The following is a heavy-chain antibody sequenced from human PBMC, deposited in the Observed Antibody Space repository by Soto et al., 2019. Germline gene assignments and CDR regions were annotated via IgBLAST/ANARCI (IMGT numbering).Heavy chain of an antibody. V-gene: IGHV4-34*01. D-gene: IGHD3-9*01. CDR1: GGSFSGYY. J-gene: IGHJ4*02. CDR2: INHSGST. Sequence: PSETLSLTCAVYGGSFSGYYWSWIRQPPGKGLEWIGEINHSGSTNYNPSLKSRVTISVDTSKNQFSLKLSSVTAADTAVYYCARAPLTGIPPQFDYWGQGTLVTVSS. CDR3: ARAPLTGIPPQFDY.